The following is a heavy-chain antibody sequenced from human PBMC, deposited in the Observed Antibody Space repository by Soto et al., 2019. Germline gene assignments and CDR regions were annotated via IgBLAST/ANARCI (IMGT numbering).Heavy chain of an antibody. J-gene: IGHJ3*02. CDR3: AKGGPRHRLQSSGI. Sequence: PGGSLRLSCAASGITFSSYAFSWVRQAAGKGLEWVSAISGSGGSTYYADSVKGRFTISRDNSKNTLYLQMNSLRAEDTAVYYCAKGGPRHRLQSSGIWGQGTMVTVSS. CDR1: GITFSSYA. V-gene: IGHV3-23*01. D-gene: IGHD2-21*02. CDR2: ISGSGGST.